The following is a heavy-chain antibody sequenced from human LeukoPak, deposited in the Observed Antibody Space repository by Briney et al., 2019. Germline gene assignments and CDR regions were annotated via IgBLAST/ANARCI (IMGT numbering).Heavy chain of an antibody. CDR3: AKDRLPGGYSSGWSFDY. CDR2: INSDGSST. Sequence: HPGGSLRLSCAASGFTFSIYWVHWVRQAPGKGLVWVSSINSDGSSTSYADSVKGRFTISRDNAKNTLYLQMNTLRAEDTAVYYCAKDRLPGGYSSGWSFDYWGQGTLVTVSS. V-gene: IGHV3-74*01. D-gene: IGHD6-19*01. J-gene: IGHJ4*02. CDR1: GFTFSIYW.